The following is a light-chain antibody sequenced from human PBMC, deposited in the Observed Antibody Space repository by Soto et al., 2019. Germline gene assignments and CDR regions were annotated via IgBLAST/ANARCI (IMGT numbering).Light chain of an antibody. Sequence: EFVLTQSPGTLSLSPGERATLSCRASQSLTNSFIAWYQQRPGQAPRLLIYDTSSRASGIQDRFSGSGSGTDFTLTIRRLETEEFAVFYCKPYGTSEIIFGQGARLDNK. J-gene: IGKJ5*01. CDR1: QSLTNSF. V-gene: IGKV3-20*01. CDR2: DTS. CDR3: KPYGTSEII.